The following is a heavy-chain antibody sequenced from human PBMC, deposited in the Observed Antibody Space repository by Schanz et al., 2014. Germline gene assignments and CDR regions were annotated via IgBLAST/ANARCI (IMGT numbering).Heavy chain of an antibody. V-gene: IGHV3-11*01. CDR3: ARIGGSVFDY. J-gene: IGHJ4*02. Sequence: GGSLRLSCAASGFIFSDYFMAWIRQPPGRGLEWVSYIGNGGVTIYYADSVKGRFTISRDNSKNSLYLQMNSLRAEDTAVYYCARIGGSVFDYWAQGTLVTVSS. CDR1: GFIFSDYF. D-gene: IGHD3-10*01. CDR2: IGNGGVTI.